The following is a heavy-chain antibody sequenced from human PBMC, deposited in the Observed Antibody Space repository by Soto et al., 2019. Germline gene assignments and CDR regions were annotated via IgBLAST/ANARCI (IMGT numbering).Heavy chain of an antibody. CDR2: IIPIFGTA. J-gene: IGHJ4*02. CDR1: GGTFSSYA. Sequence: QVQLVQSGAEVKKPGSSVKVSCKASGGTFSSYAISWVRQSPGQGLEWLGGIIPIFGTANYAQKFQGRVTITADESTSTAYMELSSLRSEDTAVYYCARDVGYSSSWYEISFDYWGQGTLVTVSS. D-gene: IGHD6-13*01. V-gene: IGHV1-69*01. CDR3: ARDVGYSSSWYEISFDY.